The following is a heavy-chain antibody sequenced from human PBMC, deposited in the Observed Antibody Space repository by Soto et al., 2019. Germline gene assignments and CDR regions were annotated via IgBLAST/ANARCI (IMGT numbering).Heavy chain of an antibody. CDR3: ASLSGYDLEDYYYYGMDV. CDR1: GYTFTSYG. Sequence: QVQLVQSGAEVKKPGASVKVSCKASGYTFTSYGISWVRQAPGHGLEWMGWISAYNGNTNYAQKLQGRVTMTTDTSTSTAYMELRSLRSDDTAVYYCASLSGYDLEDYYYYGMDVWGQGTTVTVSS. D-gene: IGHD5-12*01. CDR2: ISAYNGNT. V-gene: IGHV1-18*01. J-gene: IGHJ6*02.